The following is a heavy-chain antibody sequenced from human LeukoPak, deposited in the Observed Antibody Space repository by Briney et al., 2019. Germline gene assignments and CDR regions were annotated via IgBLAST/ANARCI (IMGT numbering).Heavy chain of an antibody. CDR2: ISGSGGST. D-gene: IGHD2-15*01. J-gene: IGHJ4*02. V-gene: IGHV3-23*01. CDR1: GFTFGSYA. CDR3: AKVRPGYCSGGSCPSSY. Sequence: GGSLRLSCAASGFTFGSYAMSWVRQAPGKGLEWVSAISGSGGSTYYADSVKGRFTISRDNSKNTLYLQMNSLRAEDTAVYYCAKVRPGYCSGGSCPSSYWGQGTLVTVSS.